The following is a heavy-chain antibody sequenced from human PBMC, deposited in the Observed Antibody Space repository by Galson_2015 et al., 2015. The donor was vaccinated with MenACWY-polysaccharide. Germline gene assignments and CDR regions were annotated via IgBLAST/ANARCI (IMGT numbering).Heavy chain of an antibody. Sequence: SLRLSCAASGFTFSSFVMSWVRQAPGKGLEWVSAITSTAGSTYYVDSVKGRFTVSRDNSKNTLYLEMNTLRVEDTAVCYCAECPSDTSGWYGAKSDYWGRGTLVTVSS. V-gene: IGHV3-23*05. J-gene: IGHJ4*02. CDR3: AECPSDTSGWYGAKSDY. D-gene: IGHD6-19*01. CDR2: ITSTAGST. CDR1: GFTFSSFV.